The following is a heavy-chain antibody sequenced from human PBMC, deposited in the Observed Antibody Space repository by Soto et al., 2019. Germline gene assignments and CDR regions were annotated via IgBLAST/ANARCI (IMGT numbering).Heavy chain of an antibody. Sequence: NYGGRRIIQMTGKGLEWMGIIYPGDSDTRYSPSFQGQVTISADKSISTAYLQWSSLKASDTAMYYCARGRVEDYDFWSGYSHYSYHDTAVLGNGTTVTVSS. J-gene: IGHJ6*03. CDR3: ARGRVEDYDFWSGYSHYSYHDTAV. V-gene: IGHV5-51*01. CDR2: IYPGDSDT. D-gene: IGHD3-3*01. CDR1: NYG.